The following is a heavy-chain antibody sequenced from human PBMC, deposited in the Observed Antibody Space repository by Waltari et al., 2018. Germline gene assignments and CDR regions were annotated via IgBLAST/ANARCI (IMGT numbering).Heavy chain of an antibody. Sequence: EVQLVESGGGLVQPGGSLRLSCAPSGFTFRNYWMHWGRQAPGKGLLCGSRINPDGRETKYADSVKGRFTISRDNAKNTLYLQMNSLRGEDTAVYYCVRGSNDWIGLDYWGQGALVTVSS. CDR2: INPDGRET. CDR3: VRGSNDWIGLDY. D-gene: IGHD3-9*01. J-gene: IGHJ4*02. V-gene: IGHV3-74*03. CDR1: GFTFRNYW.